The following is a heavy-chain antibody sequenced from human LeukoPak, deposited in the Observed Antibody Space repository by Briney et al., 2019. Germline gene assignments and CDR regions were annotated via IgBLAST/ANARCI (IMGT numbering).Heavy chain of an antibody. V-gene: IGHV1-2*02. CDR3: ARVSWDGYNSEHYFDY. J-gene: IGHJ4*02. Sequence: GASVKVSCKASGYTFTGYYMHWVRQAPGQGLEWMGWINPNSGGTNYAQKFQGRVTMTRDTSISTAYMELSRLRSDDTAVYYCARVSWDGYNSEHYFDYWGQGTLVTVSS. D-gene: IGHD5-24*01. CDR2: INPNSGGT. CDR1: GYTFTGYY.